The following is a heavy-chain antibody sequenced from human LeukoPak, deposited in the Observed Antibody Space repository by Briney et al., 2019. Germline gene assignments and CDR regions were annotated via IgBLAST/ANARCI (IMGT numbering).Heavy chain of an antibody. CDR1: GFTFSSYS. J-gene: IGHJ3*02. V-gene: IGHV3-21*01. CDR3: ARDDSGSTDAFDI. D-gene: IGHD3-22*01. Sequence: GGSLRLSCAASGFTFSSYSMSWVRQAPGKGLEWVSSISSSSSYIYYADSVKGRFTISRDNAKNSLYLQMDSLRAEDTAVYYCARDDSGSTDAFDIWGQGTMVTVSS. CDR2: ISSSSSYI.